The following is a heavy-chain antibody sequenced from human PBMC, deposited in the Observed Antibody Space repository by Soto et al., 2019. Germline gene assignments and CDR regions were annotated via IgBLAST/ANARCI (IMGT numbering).Heavy chain of an antibody. D-gene: IGHD2-21*01. V-gene: IGHV1-2*02. CDR2: INPNIGST. Sequence: VASVKLSCEACGDTFTGYYMHWVRQAPGQGLEWMGWINPNIGSTNYAQNFQGRVTVTTDESINTVYMELRSLRSDDTAVYYCARGGDGYNFGAVYWGQGTPVTVSS. J-gene: IGHJ4*02. CDR3: ARGGDGYNFGAVY. CDR1: GDTFTGYY.